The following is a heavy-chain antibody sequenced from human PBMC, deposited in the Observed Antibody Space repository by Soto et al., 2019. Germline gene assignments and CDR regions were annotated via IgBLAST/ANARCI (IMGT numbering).Heavy chain of an antibody. CDR1: GYSFTSNW. Sequence: EVQLVQSGPEVKKSGESLKISCKGSGYSFTSNWIGWVRQMPGKGLEWMGIIYPSDSDTRYSPSFQGQVTISADKSISPAYLQWSSLKASDTAMYYCARPPSGTTTFFDSWGQGTLVTVSS. D-gene: IGHD1-7*01. CDR3: ARPPSGTTTFFDS. J-gene: IGHJ4*02. V-gene: IGHV5-51*03. CDR2: IYPSDSDT.